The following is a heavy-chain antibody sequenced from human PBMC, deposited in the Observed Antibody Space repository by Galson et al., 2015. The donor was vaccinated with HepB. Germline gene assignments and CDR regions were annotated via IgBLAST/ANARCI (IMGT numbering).Heavy chain of an antibody. Sequence: SLRLSCAASEFTVSRKYMTWVRQAPGKGLEWVSGIYSGGGTNYADSVKGRFTISRDNSKNTLYLQMNSLRAEDTAVYYCASRPHGDSPYFDYWGQGSLVTVSS. CDR2: IYSGGGT. V-gene: IGHV3-66*02. D-gene: IGHD4-17*01. J-gene: IGHJ4*02. CDR1: EFTVSRKY. CDR3: ASRPHGDSPYFDY.